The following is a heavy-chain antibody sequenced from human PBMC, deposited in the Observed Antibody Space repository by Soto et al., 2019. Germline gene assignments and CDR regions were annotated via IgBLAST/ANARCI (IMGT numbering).Heavy chain of an antibody. J-gene: IGHJ5*02. V-gene: IGHV1-18*01. CDR1: GYTFTSYG. CDR2: ISAYNGNA. CDR3: ARVAGVVSTNNWFDP. Sequence: QVQLVQSGAEVKKPGASVKVSCKASGYTFTSYGISWVRQAPGQGLEWMGWISAYNGNANNAQKLQGRVTMTTDTSTSAADMELMSRRSDDTAVYYCARVAGVVSTNNWFDPWGQGTLVTVSS. D-gene: IGHD2-8*01.